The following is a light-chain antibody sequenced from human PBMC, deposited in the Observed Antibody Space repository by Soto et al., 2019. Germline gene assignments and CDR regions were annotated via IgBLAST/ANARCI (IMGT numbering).Light chain of an antibody. Sequence: EIVLTQSPATLSLSPGERATLSCRASQSVSSYLVWYQQKPGQAPRLLTYDASNRVTGIPARFSGSGSGTDFTLTISSPEPEDSAVYYCQQRSEWPRGVTFGQGTRLEIK. CDR1: QSVSSY. J-gene: IGKJ5*01. CDR3: QQRSEWPRGVT. V-gene: IGKV3-11*01. CDR2: DAS.